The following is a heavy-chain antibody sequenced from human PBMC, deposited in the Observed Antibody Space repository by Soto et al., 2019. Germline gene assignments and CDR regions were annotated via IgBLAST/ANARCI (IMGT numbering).Heavy chain of an antibody. V-gene: IGHV1-69*06. J-gene: IGHJ6*02. CDR3: AKVYCSSTSCYTYYYYGMDV. D-gene: IGHD2-2*02. CDR1: GGTFSSYA. CDR2: IIPIFGTA. Sequence: SVKVSCKASGGTFSSYAISWVRKAPGQGLEWMGGIIPIFGTANYAQKFQGRVTITADKSTSTAYMELSSLRSDDTAVYYCAKVYCSSTSCYTYYYYGMDVWG.